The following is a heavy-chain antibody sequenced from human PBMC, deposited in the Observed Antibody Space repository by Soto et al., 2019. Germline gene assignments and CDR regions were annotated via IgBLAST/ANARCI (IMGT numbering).Heavy chain of an antibody. CDR1: GGSISNSSYY. CDR3: ASLLREWLLSGEYYFDC. CDR2: MFYSGST. V-gene: IGHV4-39*01. J-gene: IGHJ4*02. D-gene: IGHD3-3*01. Sequence: QVQLQESGPRLVKPSETLSLTCSVSGGSISNSSYYWGWIRQPPGKGLEWIGGMFYSGSTYYNPSLQSRVTISGDTSKNQFSLKLSSVTGADTAVYYCASLLREWLLSGEYYFDCWGQGTLVTVSS.